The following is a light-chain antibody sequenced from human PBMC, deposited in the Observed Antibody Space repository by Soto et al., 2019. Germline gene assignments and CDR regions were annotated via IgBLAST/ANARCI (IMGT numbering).Light chain of an antibody. J-gene: IGLJ1*01. CDR3: SSYTSSSTLYG. V-gene: IGLV2-14*01. CDR1: SSDVGGYNY. CDR2: DVS. Sequence: QSDLTQPASVSGSPGQSITISCTGTSSDVGGYNYVSWYQQHPGKAPKLMIYDVSNRPSGVSSRYSGSKSGNTASLTISGLQAEDEADYYCSSYTSSSTLYGFGTGTKVTVL.